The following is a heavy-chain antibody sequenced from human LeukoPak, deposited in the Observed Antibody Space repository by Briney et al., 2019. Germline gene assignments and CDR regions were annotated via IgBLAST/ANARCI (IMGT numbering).Heavy chain of an antibody. Sequence: GGSLRLSCAASGFTFSSYWMTWVRQAPGKGLECVANIKEDGSEEYYVDSVKGRFSIFRDNAKNSLHLQMNSLRAEDTAVYYCARDWLAGNPYHAFDLWGKGTMVTVSS. D-gene: IGHD3-22*01. J-gene: IGHJ3*01. CDR2: IKEDGSEE. CDR3: ARDWLAGNPYHAFDL. CDR1: GFTFSSYW. V-gene: IGHV3-7*01.